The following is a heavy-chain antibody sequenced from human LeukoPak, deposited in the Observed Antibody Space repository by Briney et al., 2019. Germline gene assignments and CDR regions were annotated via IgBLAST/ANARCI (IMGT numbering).Heavy chain of an antibody. Sequence: PSETLSLTCAVYGGSFSGYYWSWIRQPPGKGLEWIGEINHSGSTNYNPSLKSRVTISVDTSKNQFSLKLSSVTASHTAVYYCARAPSSSDSSDYWGQGTLVTVSS. CDR3: ARAPSSSDSSDY. CDR2: INHSGST. CDR1: GGSFSGYY. D-gene: IGHD2-21*02. J-gene: IGHJ4*02. V-gene: IGHV4-34*01.